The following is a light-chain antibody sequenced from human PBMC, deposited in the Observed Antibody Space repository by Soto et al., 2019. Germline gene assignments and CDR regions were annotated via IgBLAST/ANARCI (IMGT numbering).Light chain of an antibody. V-gene: IGLV2-14*01. Sequence: QSVLTQPASVSGSPGQSITISCTGTSSDAGGYNYVSWYQQHPGKAPKLMIYEVRNRPSGVSNRFSGSKSGNTASLTISGLQAEDEADYYCSSYTSSRSVVFGGGTQLTVL. CDR3: SSYTSSRSVV. CDR1: SSDAGGYNY. J-gene: IGLJ2*01. CDR2: EVR.